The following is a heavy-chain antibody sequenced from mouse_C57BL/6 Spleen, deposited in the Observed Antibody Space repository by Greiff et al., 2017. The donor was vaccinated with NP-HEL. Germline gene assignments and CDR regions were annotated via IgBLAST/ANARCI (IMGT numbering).Heavy chain of an antibody. V-gene: IGHV1-52*01. Sequence: QVQLQQPGAELVRPGSSVKLSCKASGYTFTSYWMHWVKQRPIQGLEWIGNIDPSDSETHYNQKFKDKATLTVDKSSSTAYMQLSSLTSEESAVYYYAREDAREGFAYWGQGTLVTVSA. CDR3: AREDAREGFAY. D-gene: IGHD3-3*01. CDR2: IDPSDSET. CDR1: GYTFTSYW. J-gene: IGHJ3*01.